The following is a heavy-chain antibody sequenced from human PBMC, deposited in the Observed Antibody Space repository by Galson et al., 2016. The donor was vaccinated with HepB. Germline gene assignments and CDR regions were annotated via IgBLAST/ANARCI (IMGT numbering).Heavy chain of an antibody. CDR3: VKRAKYSGDDFDF. Sequence: SLRLSCAASGFTFRSFAMHWVRQAPGRGLEWVAVISFDGSTKHYADSVKGRFTISRDNSQNTMFLEMKSLRSEGTAVYYCVKRAKYSGDDFDFWGQGTLVIVS. CDR2: ISFDGSTK. J-gene: IGHJ4*02. D-gene: IGHD5-12*01. CDR1: GFTFRSFA. V-gene: IGHV3-30*03.